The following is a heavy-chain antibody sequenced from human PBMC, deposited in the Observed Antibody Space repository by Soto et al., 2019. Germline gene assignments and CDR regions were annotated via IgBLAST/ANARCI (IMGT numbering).Heavy chain of an antibody. D-gene: IGHD3-22*01. CDR3: ARATSAQDSSGYYYYYYGMDV. Sequence: GGSLRLSCAASGFTFSSYAMHWVRQAPGKGLEWVAVISYDGSNKYYADSVKGRFTISRDNSKNTLYLQMNSLRAEDTAVYYCARATSAQDSSGYYYYYYGMDVWGQGTTVTV. CDR1: GFTFSSYA. V-gene: IGHV3-30-3*01. CDR2: ISYDGSNK. J-gene: IGHJ6*02.